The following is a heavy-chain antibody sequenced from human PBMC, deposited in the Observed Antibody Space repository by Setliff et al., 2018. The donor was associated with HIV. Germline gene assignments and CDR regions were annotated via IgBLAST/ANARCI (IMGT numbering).Heavy chain of an antibody. CDR1: GGSISIISYY. J-gene: IGHJ3*02. V-gene: IGHV4-39*07. CDR2: IYYSGST. D-gene: IGHD6-13*01. Sequence: SETLSLTCTVSGGSISIISYYWGWIRQPPGKGLEYIGSIYYSGSTYYNPSLKSRVTMSLDTSKNQFSLKLNSVTAADTAVYYCATIAAAGLDAFDIWGQGTMVTVSS. CDR3: ATIAAAGLDAFDI.